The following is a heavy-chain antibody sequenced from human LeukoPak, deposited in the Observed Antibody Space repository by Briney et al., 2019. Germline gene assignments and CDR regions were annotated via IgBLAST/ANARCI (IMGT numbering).Heavy chain of an antibody. CDR1: GYTFTGYY. J-gene: IGHJ4*02. D-gene: IGHD1-26*01. CDR3: GSSDSGSYLYYFDY. Sequence: GASVKVSCKASGYTFTGYYMHWVRQAPGQGLEWMGWINPNSGGTNYAQKFQGRVTMTRDTSISTAYMELSRLRSDDTAVYYCGSSDSGSYLYYFDYWGQGTLVTVSS. V-gene: IGHV1-2*02. CDR2: INPNSGGT.